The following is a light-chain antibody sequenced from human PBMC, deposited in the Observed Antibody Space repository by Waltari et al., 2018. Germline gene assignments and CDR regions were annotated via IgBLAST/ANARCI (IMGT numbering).Light chain of an antibody. CDR1: QSIRSN. Sequence: EIVMTQSPATLSVFPGERATLSCRASQSIRSNLAWYQHKPGQAPWLLIYGASTRATGIPARFSGSGSGTEFTLTSSRLQSEDFAVYFCQQYDNWLGTFGQGTKVEIK. CDR3: QQYDNWLGT. V-gene: IGKV3-15*01. CDR2: GAS. J-gene: IGKJ1*01.